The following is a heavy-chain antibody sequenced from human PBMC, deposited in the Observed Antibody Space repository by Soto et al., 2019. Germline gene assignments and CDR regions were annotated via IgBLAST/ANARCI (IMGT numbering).Heavy chain of an antibody. D-gene: IGHD2-15*01. Sequence: LSLTCAVSGGSIKSGGYSWRWIRQTPGKGLEWIGYIYLSGATYYNPSLESRVTISIDPSKNQFSLTLNSVTAADTAVYYCARGGYSEVAPFYYGMDVWGQGTTVTVSS. CDR2: IYLSGAT. J-gene: IGHJ6*02. V-gene: IGHV4-30-2*01. CDR1: GGSIKSGGYS. CDR3: ARGGYSEVAPFYYGMDV.